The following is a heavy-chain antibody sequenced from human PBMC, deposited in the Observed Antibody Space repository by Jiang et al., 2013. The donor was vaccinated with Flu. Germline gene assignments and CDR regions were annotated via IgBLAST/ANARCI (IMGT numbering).Heavy chain of an antibody. Sequence: GPGLVKPSETLSLTCTVSGGSISSYYWSWIRQPPGKGLEWIGYIYYSGSTNYNPSLKSRVTISVDTSKNQFSLKLSSVTAADTAVYYCARARDLGYCSGGGCYDPYYYGMDVWGQGTTVTGLL. CDR3: ARARDLGYCSGGGCYDPYYYGMDV. D-gene: IGHD2-15*01. CDR1: GGSISSYY. J-gene: IGHJ6*02. CDR2: IYYSGST. V-gene: IGHV4-59*01.